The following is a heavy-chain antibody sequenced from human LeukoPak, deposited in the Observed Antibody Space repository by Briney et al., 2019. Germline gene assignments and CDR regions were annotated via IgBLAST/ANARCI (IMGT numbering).Heavy chain of an antibody. CDR2: ITTGGGTT. J-gene: IGHJ4*02. V-gene: IGHV3-48*03. CDR1: GFTFSNSE. CDR3: ARAGHYYDSNGYPFSYYFDY. D-gene: IGHD3-22*01. Sequence: PGGSLRLSCVASGFTFSNSEMNWVRQAPGKGLEWVSYITTGGGTTYYADSVKGRFTISRDNAKNTLYLQMNSLRAEDTAVFYCARAGHYYDSNGYPFSYYFDYWGQGTLVTVSS.